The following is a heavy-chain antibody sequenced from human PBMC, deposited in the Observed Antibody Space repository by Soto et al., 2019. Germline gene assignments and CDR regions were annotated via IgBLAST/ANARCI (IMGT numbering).Heavy chain of an antibody. CDR3: AKISSGWFWDFDYHDGMDV. V-gene: IGHV3-30*18. Sequence: QVQLVESGGGVVQPEKSLRLSCEASGFIFSNSGMHWVRQAPGKGLEWVAGISFDGRDRYYVESVKGRFTISRDDSKNTMYLQMNRLRGDDTAVYHCAKISSGWFWDFDYHDGMDVWGHGTTVTVSS. CDR2: ISFDGRDR. J-gene: IGHJ6*02. CDR1: GFIFSNSG. D-gene: IGHD6-19*01.